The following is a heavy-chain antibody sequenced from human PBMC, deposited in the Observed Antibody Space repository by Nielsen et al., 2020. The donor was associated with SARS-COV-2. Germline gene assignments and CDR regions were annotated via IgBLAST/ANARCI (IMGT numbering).Heavy chain of an antibody. J-gene: IGHJ4*02. V-gene: IGHV4-39*01. CDR2: IYYSGST. CDR3: ARRWIQLWSPPFDY. CDR1: GGSISSSSYY. Sequence: GSLRLSCTVSGGSISSSSYYWGWIRQPPGKGLEWIGSIYYSGSTYYNPSLKSRVTISVDTSKNQFSLKLSSVTAADTAVYYCARRWIQLWSPPFDYWGQGTLVTVSS. D-gene: IGHD5-18*01.